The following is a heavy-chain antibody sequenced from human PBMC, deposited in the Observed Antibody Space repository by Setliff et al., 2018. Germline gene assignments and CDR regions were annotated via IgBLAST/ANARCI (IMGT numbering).Heavy chain of an antibody. Sequence: PSETLSLICTVSGGSIDSGDYYWNWIRQPAGKGLEWIGRIYVTESTKYNPSLKSRVTLSIDTSKNQFSLKLSSVTAADAALYYCAASRAYTGAVEEWFLPKTFDFWGQGSLVTVSS. J-gene: IGHJ4*02. CDR2: IYVTEST. CDR3: AASRAYTGAVEEWFLPKTFDF. CDR1: GGSIDSGDYY. D-gene: IGHD3-10*01. V-gene: IGHV4-61*02.